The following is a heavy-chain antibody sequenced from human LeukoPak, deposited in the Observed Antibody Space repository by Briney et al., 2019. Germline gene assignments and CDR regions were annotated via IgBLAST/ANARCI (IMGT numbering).Heavy chain of an antibody. D-gene: IGHD6-13*01. CDR3: ARDPSGRAAGGRGDY. CDR1: GFTFSSYW. V-gene: IGHV3-7*01. CDR2: INHNGNVN. J-gene: IGHJ4*02. Sequence: GGSLRLSCAASGFTFSSYWMNWARQAPEKGLEWVASINHNGNVNYYVDSVKGRFTISRDNAKNSLYLQMNSLRAEDTAVYYCARDPSGRAAGGRGDYWGQGTLVTVSS.